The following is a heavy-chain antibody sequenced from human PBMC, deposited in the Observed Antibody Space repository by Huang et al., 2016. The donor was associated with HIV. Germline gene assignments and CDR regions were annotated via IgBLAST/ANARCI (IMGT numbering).Heavy chain of an antibody. CDR1: GYTFSDHP. CDR3: ARGFRSGDYSNYIPPHYFDF. V-gene: IGHV1-3*01. CDR2: VNGGNGVT. Sequence: QVQLVQSGAQMKTPGASVEVSCKTSGYTFSDHPVHWLRQAPGQSLEWLGWVNGGNGVTKYSQRLQGRGTFTRDTSATTAYMDLRSMRSEDTAVYFCARGFRSGDYSNYIPPHYFDFWGQGTLVTVSS. D-gene: IGHD3-10*01. J-gene: IGHJ4*02.